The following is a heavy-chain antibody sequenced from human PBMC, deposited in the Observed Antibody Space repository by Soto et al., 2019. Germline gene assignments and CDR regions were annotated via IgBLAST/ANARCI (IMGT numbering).Heavy chain of an antibody. CDR1: GYTFTSYG. Sequence: QVQLVQSGAEVKKPGASVKVSCKASGYTFTSYGISWVRPAPGQGLEWMGWISGHNGNKKYAQKLQGRVSMTTDTATSTAYMELRSLRSDDTAVYYCARDLGQQLFDYWGQGTLVTVSS. J-gene: IGHJ4*02. D-gene: IGHD6-13*01. V-gene: IGHV1-18*01. CDR2: ISGHNGNK. CDR3: ARDLGQQLFDY.